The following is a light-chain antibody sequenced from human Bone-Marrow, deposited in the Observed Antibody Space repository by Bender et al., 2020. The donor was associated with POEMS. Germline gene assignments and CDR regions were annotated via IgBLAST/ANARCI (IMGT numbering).Light chain of an antibody. Sequence: QSALTQPASVSGSPGQSITISCTGTSSDVGNYNVVSWYQQHPGKAPKLMISDVSNRPLGVSNRFSGSKSGNTASLTISGLQAEDEADYYCSSYTTGSSPYVFGTGTQVTVL. J-gene: IGLJ1*01. CDR1: SSDVGNYNV. CDR2: DVS. V-gene: IGLV2-14*02. CDR3: SSYTTGSSPYV.